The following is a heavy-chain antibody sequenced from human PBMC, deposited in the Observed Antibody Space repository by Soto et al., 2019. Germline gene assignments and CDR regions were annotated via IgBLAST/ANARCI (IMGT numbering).Heavy chain of an antibody. CDR2: ISYDGSNK. V-gene: IGHV3-30-3*01. J-gene: IGHJ4*02. D-gene: IGHD2-15*01. CDR3: ARPGGLLLDY. Sequence: QVQLVESGGGVVQPGRSLRLSCAASGFTFSSYAMHWVRQAPGKGLEWVAVISYDGSNKYYADSVKGRFTISRDISKNTLYLQMNSLRAEDMAVYYCARPGGLLLDYWGQGTLVTVSS. CDR1: GFTFSSYA.